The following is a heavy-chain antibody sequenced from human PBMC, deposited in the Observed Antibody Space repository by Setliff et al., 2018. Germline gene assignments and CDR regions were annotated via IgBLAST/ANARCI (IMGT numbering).Heavy chain of an antibody. D-gene: IGHD3-22*01. J-gene: IGHJ1*01. CDR2: VSMGGTHK. Sequence: GESLKISCGASGLTFRNFAMHWVRQAPGKGLEWVAGVSMGGTHKYVADSVKDRFTASRDNSKDSVSLQMNSLRVEDTAVYYCVRGNYDNEDYREYFRHWGQGVLVTVSS. V-gene: IGHV3-30-3*01. CDR1: GLTFRNFA. CDR3: VRGNYDNEDYREYFRH.